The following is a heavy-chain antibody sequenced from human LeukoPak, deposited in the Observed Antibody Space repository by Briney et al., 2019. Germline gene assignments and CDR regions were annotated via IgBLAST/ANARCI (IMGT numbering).Heavy chain of an antibody. V-gene: IGHV1-24*01. CDR2: FDPEDGET. Sequence: ASVKVSCKVSGYTLTELSMHWVRQAPGKGLEWMGGFDPEDGETIYAQKFQGRVTMTEDTSTDTAYMELSSLRSEDTAVYYCATXLPXXTMIXGYFDYWGQGTLVTVS. CDR3: ATXLPXXTMIXGYFDY. D-gene: IGHD3-22*01. J-gene: IGHJ4*02. CDR1: GYTLTELS.